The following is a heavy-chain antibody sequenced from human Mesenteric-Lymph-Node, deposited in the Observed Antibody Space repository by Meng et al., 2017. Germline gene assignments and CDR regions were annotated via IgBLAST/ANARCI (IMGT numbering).Heavy chain of an antibody. D-gene: IGHD3-22*01. CDR3: ARGYYDSSGYGYWYFDL. V-gene: IGHV4-30-4*08. J-gene: IGHJ2*01. Sequence: SWWRKAPGQGLEWIGYIYYSGRTYYNPSLKSRVTISVDTSKNQFSLKLSSVTAADTAVYYCARGYYDSSGYGYWYFDLWGRGTLVTVSS. CDR2: IYYSGRT.